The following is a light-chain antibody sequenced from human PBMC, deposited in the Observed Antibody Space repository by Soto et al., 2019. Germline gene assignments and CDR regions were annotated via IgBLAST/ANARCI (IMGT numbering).Light chain of an antibody. J-gene: IGKJ1*01. Sequence: DSVMTQSPLSLSVTPGEPASISCRSSQSLLHSNGYNYLDWYLQRPGHSLQLLIYLGSHRPSGVTDRFGGCGSGSVFTLKNSRVEAEDVGVSDCMQALQIRVEFGQGTKVQI. CDR3: MQALQIRVE. CDR2: LGS. V-gene: IGKV2-28*01. CDR1: QSLLHSNGYNY.